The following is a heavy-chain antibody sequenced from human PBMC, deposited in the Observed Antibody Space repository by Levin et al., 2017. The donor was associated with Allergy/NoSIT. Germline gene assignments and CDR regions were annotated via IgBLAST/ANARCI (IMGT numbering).Heavy chain of an antibody. V-gene: IGHV1-18*01. CDR3: ARDSTADTSRLDH. D-gene: IGHD6-13*01. J-gene: IGHJ4*02. CDR1: GYIFRNYG. CDR2: ISGYNGKT. Sequence: ASVKVSCKSSGYIFRNYGISWVRQAPGQGLEWMGWISGYNGKTKYAHKVQGRVTVTIDTSSSTAYMELRGLRSADTAVYYCARDSTADTSRLDHWGQGTLVTVSS.